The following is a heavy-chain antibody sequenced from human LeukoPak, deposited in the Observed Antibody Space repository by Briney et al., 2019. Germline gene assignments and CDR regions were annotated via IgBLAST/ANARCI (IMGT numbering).Heavy chain of an antibody. CDR1: GFTVSTNY. CDR3: ARSNYYDSSGLDYDY. Sequence: GGSLRLSCAASGFTVSTNYMSWVRQAPGKGLEYVSAISSNGGSTYYANSVKGRFTISRDNSKNTLYLQMGSLRAEDMAVYYCARSNYYDSSGLDYDYWGQGTLVTVSS. J-gene: IGHJ4*02. CDR2: ISSNGGST. V-gene: IGHV3-64*01. D-gene: IGHD3-22*01.